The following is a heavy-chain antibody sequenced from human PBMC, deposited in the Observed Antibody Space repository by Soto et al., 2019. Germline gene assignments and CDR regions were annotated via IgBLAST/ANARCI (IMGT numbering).Heavy chain of an antibody. CDR1: GGTFSSYA. Sequence: QVQLVQSGAEVKKPGSSVKVSCKASGGTFSSYAISWVRQAPGQGLEWMGGIIPIFGTANYAQKFQGRVTITAEESTSTAYMELSSLRSEDTAVYYCASREDSSGWYNYYYYGMDVWGQGTTVTVSS. D-gene: IGHD6-19*01. CDR2: IIPIFGTA. V-gene: IGHV1-69*01. CDR3: ASREDSSGWYNYYYYGMDV. J-gene: IGHJ6*02.